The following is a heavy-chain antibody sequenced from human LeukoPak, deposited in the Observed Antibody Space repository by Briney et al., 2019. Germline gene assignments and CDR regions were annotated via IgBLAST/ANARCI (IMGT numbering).Heavy chain of an antibody. CDR1: GYTFTSYG. Sequence: GASVKVSCKASGYTFTSYGISWVRQAPGQGLEWMGWINPNSGGTNYAQKFQGRVTMTRDTSISTAYMKLSRLRSDDTAVYYCARGRVAAGSGWFDPWGQGTLVTVSS. CDR2: INPNSGGT. CDR3: ARGRVAAGSGWFDP. V-gene: IGHV1-2*02. D-gene: IGHD6-13*01. J-gene: IGHJ5*02.